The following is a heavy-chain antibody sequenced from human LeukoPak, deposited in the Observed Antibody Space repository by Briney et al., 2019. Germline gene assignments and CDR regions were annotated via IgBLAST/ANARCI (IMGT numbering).Heavy chain of an antibody. Sequence: GGSLRLSCAASGFSFSNYWMHWVRQAPGKGLVWVSRINSDGSSTTYADSVKGRFTISRDNTKSTLYLQMNSLRAEDTAVYYCARDGVEFYNWFDPWGQGTLVTVSS. CDR3: ARDGVEFYNWFDP. D-gene: IGHD2-21*01. J-gene: IGHJ5*02. V-gene: IGHV3-74*01. CDR2: INSDGSST. CDR1: GFSFSNYW.